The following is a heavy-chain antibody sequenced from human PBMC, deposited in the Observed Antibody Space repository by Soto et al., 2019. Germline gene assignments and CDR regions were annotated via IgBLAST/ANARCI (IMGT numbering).Heavy chain of an antibody. J-gene: IGHJ6*02. CDR2: IYYSGST. D-gene: IGHD3-16*01. CDR3: ARAEIMITFGGVPPKDYGMDV. Sequence: SETLSLTCPVSGGSISSGDYYWSWIRQPPGKGLEWIGYIYYSGSTYYNPSLKSRVTISVDTSKNQFSLKLSSVTAADTAVYYCARAEIMITFGGVPPKDYGMDVWGQGTTVT. V-gene: IGHV4-30-4*01. CDR1: GGSISSGDYY.